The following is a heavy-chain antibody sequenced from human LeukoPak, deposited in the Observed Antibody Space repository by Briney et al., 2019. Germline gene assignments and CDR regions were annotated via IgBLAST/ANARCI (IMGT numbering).Heavy chain of an antibody. V-gene: IGHV3-21*01. CDR1: GFTFSRFS. CDR2: ISSSSSYI. Sequence: GGSLRLSCAVSGFTFSRFSMTWVRQAPGKGLEWVSSISSSSSYIYYRDSVKGRFTISRDNAKNSLYLQIHSLRAEDTAVYYCALVGATSWAPFDYWGQGTLVTVSS. D-gene: IGHD1-26*01. J-gene: IGHJ4*02. CDR3: ALVGATSWAPFDY.